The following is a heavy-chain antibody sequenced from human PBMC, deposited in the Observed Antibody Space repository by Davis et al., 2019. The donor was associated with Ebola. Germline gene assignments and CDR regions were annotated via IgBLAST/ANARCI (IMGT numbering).Heavy chain of an antibody. CDR1: GDSVSRAG. J-gene: IGHJ6*04. CDR2: TYYTSKWFN. D-gene: IGHD5-18*01. Sequence: HSQTLSLTRAISGDSVSRAGWNWIRQSPSRGLEWLGRTYYTSKWFNDYAVSVKGRITVNADTSKNQFSLQLDSVTPEDTALYYCARGWLRRGMDVWGEGTTVTVSS. CDR3: ARGWLRRGMDV. V-gene: IGHV6-1*01.